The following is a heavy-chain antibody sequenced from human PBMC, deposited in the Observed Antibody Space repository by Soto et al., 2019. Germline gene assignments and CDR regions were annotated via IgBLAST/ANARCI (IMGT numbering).Heavy chain of an antibody. V-gene: IGHV4-39*01. D-gene: IGHD3-10*01. J-gene: IGHJ3*02. CDR1: RGCNSSGIYY. CDR3: ARHTDCGSGSSCLGSDNMDTDAFDI. CDR2: IYYSANI. Sequence: SQSLSLTCTLCRGCNSSGIYYRGWLCQHPGQRLEWIGTIYYSANIYNDPSLRSRVTISMDTSKNQFSLRLTSVTAADTAVYYCARHTDCGSGSSCLGSDNMDTDAFDIWGQGTMVT.